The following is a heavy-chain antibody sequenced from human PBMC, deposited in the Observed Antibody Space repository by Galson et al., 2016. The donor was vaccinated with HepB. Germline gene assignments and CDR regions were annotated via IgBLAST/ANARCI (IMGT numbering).Heavy chain of an antibody. J-gene: IGHJ4*02. D-gene: IGHD1-1*01. CDR3: TTEGWSDAQFFDY. Sequence: SLRLSCAASGFTFNNAWMNWVRQAPGKGLEWVGRIKSKAAGGTTDYAAPVKGRFSVSRDDSENTLYLQMNRLKTEDTAVYYCTTEGWSDAQFFDYWGQGTLVTISS. CDR2: IKSKAAGGTT. V-gene: IGHV3-15*01. CDR1: GFTFNNAW.